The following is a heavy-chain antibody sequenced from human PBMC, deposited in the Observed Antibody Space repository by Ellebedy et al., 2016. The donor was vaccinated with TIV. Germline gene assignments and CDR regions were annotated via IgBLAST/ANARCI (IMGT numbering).Heavy chain of an antibody. V-gene: IGHV3-53*01. Sequence: GESLKISCAASGFTVSNNYMNWVRQAPGKGLEWVSLIYSGGSTRYADSVKGRFTISRDSSNNTLYLQMNSLRAEDTAVYYCARDGAEGGKWGQGTLVTVSS. CDR1: GFTVSNNY. CDR2: IYSGGST. J-gene: IGHJ4*02. D-gene: IGHD3-16*01. CDR3: ARDGAEGGK.